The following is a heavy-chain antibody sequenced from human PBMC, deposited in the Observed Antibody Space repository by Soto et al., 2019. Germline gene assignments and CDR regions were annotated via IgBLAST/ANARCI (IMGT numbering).Heavy chain of an antibody. CDR3: ASPSYGSGSYY. Sequence: QVQLVESGAEVKKPGASVKVSCKASGYTFSSYALHWVRQAPGQSLEWMGWINAGNGNTKYSQKFQGRVTFTRDTSASTAYMELSRLRSEDTPVYYCASPSYGSGSYYWGQGTLVTVSS. D-gene: IGHD3-10*01. J-gene: IGHJ4*02. V-gene: IGHV1-3*01. CDR2: INAGNGNT. CDR1: GYTFSSYA.